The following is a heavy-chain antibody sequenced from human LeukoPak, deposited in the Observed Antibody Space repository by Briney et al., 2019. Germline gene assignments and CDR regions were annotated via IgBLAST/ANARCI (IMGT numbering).Heavy chain of an antibody. CDR3: AKGYYDTSGYYSKSFDY. CDR1: GLTFSNYA. J-gene: IGHJ4*02. D-gene: IGHD3-22*01. V-gene: IGHV3-23*01. Sequence: GGSLRLSCAASGLTFSNYAMGWVRQAPGKGLEWVSTISSGGSTYYADSVKGRFTISGDNSLYLQMNSLRAEDTAAYYCAKGYYDTSGYYSKSFDYWGQGTLVTVSS. CDR2: ISSGGST.